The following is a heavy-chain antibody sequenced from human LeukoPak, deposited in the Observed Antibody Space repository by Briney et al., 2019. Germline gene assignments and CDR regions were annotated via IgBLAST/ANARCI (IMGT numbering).Heavy chain of an antibody. CDR1: GFTFSNYE. D-gene: IGHD5-12*01. J-gene: IGHJ4*02. V-gene: IGHV3-48*03. CDR3: ARGQYSGYDFFDY. Sequence: GGSLRLSCAASGFTFSNYEMNWVRQAPGKGLEWVSYIGSNGNAIYYADSVRGRFTISRDNAKNSLYLQMNSLRAEDTAVYYCARGQYSGYDFFDYWGQGTLVTVSS. CDR2: IGSNGNAI.